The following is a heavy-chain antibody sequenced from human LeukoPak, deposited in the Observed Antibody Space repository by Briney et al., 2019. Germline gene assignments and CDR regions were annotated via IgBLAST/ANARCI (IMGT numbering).Heavy chain of an antibody. CDR1: GFTFSSYA. CDR2: ISGSGGST. V-gene: IGHV3-23*01. Sequence: PGGSLRLSCAASGFTFSSYAMSWARQAPGKGLEWVSAISGSGGSTYYADSVKGRFTISRDNSKNTLYLQMNSLRAEDTAVYYCAKEGQRSSGSYYVYWGQGTLVTVSS. CDR3: AKEGQRSSGSYYVY. D-gene: IGHD3-10*01. J-gene: IGHJ4*02.